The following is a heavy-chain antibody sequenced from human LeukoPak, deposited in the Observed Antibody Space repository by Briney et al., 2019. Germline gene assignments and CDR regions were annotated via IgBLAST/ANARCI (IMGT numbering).Heavy chain of an antibody. D-gene: IGHD1-1*01. CDR2: IYYSGST. CDR3: ARGAPTGLYYFDY. J-gene: IGHJ4*02. Sequence: SETLSLTCTVPGGSISSHYWSWIRQPPGKGLEWIGYIYYSGSTNYNPSLKSRVTISVDTSKNQFSLKLSSVTAADTAVYYCARGAPTGLYYFDYWGQGTLVTVSS. CDR1: GGSISSHY. V-gene: IGHV4-59*11.